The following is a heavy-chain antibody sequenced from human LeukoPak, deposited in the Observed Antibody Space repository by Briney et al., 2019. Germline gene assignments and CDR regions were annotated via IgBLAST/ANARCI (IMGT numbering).Heavy chain of an antibody. CDR3: ARDRVVVTDGAFDI. CDR2: ISAYNGNT. V-gene: IGHV1-18*01. CDR1: GGTFSSYA. D-gene: IGHD3-22*01. J-gene: IGHJ3*02. Sequence: ASVKVSCKASGGTFSSYAISWVRQAPGQGLEWMGWISAYNGNTNYAQKLQGRVTMTTDTSTSTAYMELRSLRSDDTAVHYCARDRVVVTDGAFDIWGQGTMVTVSS.